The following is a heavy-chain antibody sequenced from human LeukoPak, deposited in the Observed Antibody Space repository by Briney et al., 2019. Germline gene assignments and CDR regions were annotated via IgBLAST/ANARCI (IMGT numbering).Heavy chain of an antibody. CDR2: ISSSSSTI. J-gene: IGHJ3*02. CDR3: ARAGGDYRYDAFDI. V-gene: IGHV3-48*02. Sequence: PGGSLRLSCAASGFTFSSYSMNWVRQAPGKGLEWVSYISSSSSTIYYADSVKGRFTISRDNAKSSLYLQMNSLRDEDTAVYYCARAGGDYRYDAFDIWGQGTMVTVSS. D-gene: IGHD4-17*01. CDR1: GFTFSSYS.